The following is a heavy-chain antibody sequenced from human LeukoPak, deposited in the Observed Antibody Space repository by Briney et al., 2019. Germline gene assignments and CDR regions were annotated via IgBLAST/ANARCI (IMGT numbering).Heavy chain of an antibody. D-gene: IGHD3-9*01. CDR1: GGSISSYC. CDR3: ARDGRDILTGYYPSYYYGMDV. V-gene: IGHV4-59*12. Sequence: SETLSLTCTVSGGSISSYCWSWIRQPPGKGLEWIGYIYYSGSTNYNPSLKSRVTISVDTSKNQFSLKLSSVTAADTAVYYCARDGRDILTGYYPSYYYGMDVWGQGTTVTVSS. J-gene: IGHJ6*02. CDR2: IYYSGST.